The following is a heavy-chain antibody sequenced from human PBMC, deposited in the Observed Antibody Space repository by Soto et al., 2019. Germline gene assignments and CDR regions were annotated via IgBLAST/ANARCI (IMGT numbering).Heavy chain of an antibody. CDR2: INHSGST. CDR3: VISPSATASYYFYMDV. Sequence: PSETLSLTCAVYGGSFSGYYWSWIRQPPGKGLEWIGEINHSGSTNYNPSLKSRVTISVDTSKNQFSLKLSSVTAADTAVYYCVISPSATASYYFYMDVWGKGTTVTVSS. J-gene: IGHJ6*03. CDR1: GGSFSGYY. D-gene: IGHD2-21*02. V-gene: IGHV4-34*01.